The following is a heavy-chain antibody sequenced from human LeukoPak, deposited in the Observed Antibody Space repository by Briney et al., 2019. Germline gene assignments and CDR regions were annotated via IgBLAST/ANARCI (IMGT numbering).Heavy chain of an antibody. CDR1: GGSISSYY. V-gene: IGHV4-59*01. CDR2: IYYSGST. Sequence: SETLSLTCTVSGGSISSYYWSWIRQPPGKGLEWIRYIYYSGSTNYNPSLKSRVTISVDTSKNQFPLKLSSVTAADTAVYYCARGYSYGYLVFDYWGQGTLVTVSS. D-gene: IGHD5-18*01. J-gene: IGHJ4*02. CDR3: ARGYSYGYLVFDY.